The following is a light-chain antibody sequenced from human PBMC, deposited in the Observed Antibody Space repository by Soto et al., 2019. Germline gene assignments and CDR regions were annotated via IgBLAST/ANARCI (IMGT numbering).Light chain of an antibody. V-gene: IGKV3-15*01. CDR1: QSVSSN. CDR3: QQYNNWPKT. J-gene: IGKJ2*01. CDR2: GAS. Sequence: EVVMTQSPATLSVSPGETATLSCRASQSVSSNLAWYQQKPGQAPSLLIYGASTRATGIPARFSGSGSGTEFTLPISSLQSEDFAVYSCQQYNNWPKTFGQGTKLEIK.